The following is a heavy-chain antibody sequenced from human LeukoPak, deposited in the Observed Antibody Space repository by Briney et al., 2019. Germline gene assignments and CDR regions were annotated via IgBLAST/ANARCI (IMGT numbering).Heavy chain of an antibody. CDR2: INPNSGGT. CDR3: ARDRGPEWWGSFDY. D-gene: IGHD3-16*01. J-gene: IGHJ4*02. CDR1: GYTFTGFY. Sequence: ASVKVSCKASGYTFTGFYLHWVRQAPGQGLEWMGWINPNSGGTNYAQKFQGRVTMTRDTSISTAYMELSSLRSDDTAVYYCARDRGPEWWGSFDYCGQGSLVTVSS. V-gene: IGHV1-2*02.